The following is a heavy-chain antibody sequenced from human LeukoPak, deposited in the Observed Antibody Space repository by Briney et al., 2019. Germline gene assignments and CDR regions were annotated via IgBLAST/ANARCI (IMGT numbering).Heavy chain of an antibody. D-gene: IGHD3-10*01. CDR3: ATLDRVYYYGSGRVYFDY. J-gene: IGHJ4*02. V-gene: IGHV3-21*01. CDR1: GFTFSSYS. Sequence: PGGSLRLSCAASGFTFSSYSMNWVRQAPGKGLEWVSSISSSSSYIYYADSVKGRFTISRDNAKNSLYLQMNSLRAEDTAVYYCATLDRVYYYGSGRVYFDYWGQGTLVTVSS. CDR2: ISSSSSYI.